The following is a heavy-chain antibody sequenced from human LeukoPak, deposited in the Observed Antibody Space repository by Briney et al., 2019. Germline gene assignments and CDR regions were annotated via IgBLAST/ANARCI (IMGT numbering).Heavy chain of an antibody. V-gene: IGHV4-38-2*02. CDR2: IYRTGST. D-gene: IGHD3-3*01. Sequence: SETLSLTFTVSDYSISSGFFWGWVRQSPGKGLEWIGNIYRTGSTNYHPSLKSRVTISVDTSKNQFSLKLSSVTAADTAIYYCARGEDVSGYRTDCWGQGTLVTVSS. J-gene: IGHJ4*02. CDR3: ARGEDVSGYRTDC. CDR1: DYSISSGFF.